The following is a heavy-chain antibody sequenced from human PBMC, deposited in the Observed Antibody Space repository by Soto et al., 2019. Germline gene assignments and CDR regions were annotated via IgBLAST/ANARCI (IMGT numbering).Heavy chain of an antibody. CDR1: GYTFTGYA. J-gene: IGHJ4*02. CDR2: INGGNGDT. CDR3: ARGYCSSTSCQYYFDY. Sequence: ASVKVSCKASGYTFTGYAIHWVRQAPGQRLEWMGWINGGNGDTKYSQNFQGRVTITRETSASTAYMELTSLGSEDTAVYHCARGYCSSTSCQYYFDYWGQGTPVTVSS. D-gene: IGHD2-2*01. V-gene: IGHV1-3*01.